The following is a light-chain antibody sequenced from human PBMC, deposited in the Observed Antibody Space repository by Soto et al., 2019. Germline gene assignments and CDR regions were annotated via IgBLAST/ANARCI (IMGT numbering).Light chain of an antibody. Sequence: QSALTQPASVSGSPGQSITISCTGTSSDIGGYYYVSWYQHHPGKAPKLMIYQVSNRPSGVSNRFSGSKSGNTASLTISGLQAEDEADYYCSSYMSNSAVVFGGGTKLTVL. V-gene: IGLV2-14*01. J-gene: IGLJ2*01. CDR2: QVS. CDR1: SSDIGGYYY. CDR3: SSYMSNSAVV.